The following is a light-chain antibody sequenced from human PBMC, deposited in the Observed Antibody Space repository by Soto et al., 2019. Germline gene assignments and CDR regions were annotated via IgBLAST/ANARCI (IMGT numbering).Light chain of an antibody. J-gene: IGKJ2*01. CDR3: QQYGDWRYT. Sequence: EIVMTQSPATLSVSPGGGATLSCRASQSLSSSLAWYQLKPGQAPRLLIYGSSTRATGIPARFSGGGSGTEFTLTISSLQSEDFAIYYFQQYGDWRYTFGQGTKLESK. CDR1: QSLSSS. V-gene: IGKV3-15*01. CDR2: GSS.